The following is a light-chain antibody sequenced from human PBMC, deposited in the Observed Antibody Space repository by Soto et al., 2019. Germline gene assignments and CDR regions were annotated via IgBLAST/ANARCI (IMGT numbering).Light chain of an antibody. CDR2: AAY. V-gene: IGKV1-39*01. Sequence: DIQMTQSPSSLSASVGDRGTITCRASQSIVTYLNWYLQKPGKAPKLLIYAAYNLQSGVTSRFSGSGSGTESPLTISSLQPDDFATYYCQQYNSYAVTFGPGTKVEIK. CDR3: QQYNSYAVT. CDR1: QSIVTY. J-gene: IGKJ1*01.